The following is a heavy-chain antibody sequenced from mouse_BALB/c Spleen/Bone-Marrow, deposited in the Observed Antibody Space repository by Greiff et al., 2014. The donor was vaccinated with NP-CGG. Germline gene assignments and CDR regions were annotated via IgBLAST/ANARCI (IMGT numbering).Heavy chain of an antibody. Sequence: DVKLQESGGGLVQPGGSRKLSCAASGFTFSSFGMHWVRQAPEKGLEWVAYISSSSSTIYYADTVKGRVTISRDNPKNTLFLQMTSLRFEDTAMYYYARSYYGSSYYFDYWGQGTTLTVSS. CDR3: ARSYYGSSYYFDY. D-gene: IGHD1-1*01. V-gene: IGHV5-17*02. CDR2: ISSSSSTI. J-gene: IGHJ2*01. CDR1: GFTFSSFG.